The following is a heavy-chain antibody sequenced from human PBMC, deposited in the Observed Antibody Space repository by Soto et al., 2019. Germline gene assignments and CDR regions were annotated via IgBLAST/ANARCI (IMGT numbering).Heavy chain of an antibody. V-gene: IGHV3-53*01. CDR3: ARDYYDILTGSSYFDY. CDR2: IYSGGST. D-gene: IGHD3-9*01. J-gene: IGHJ4*02. CDR1: GFTVSSNY. Sequence: EVQLVESGGGLIQPGGSLRLSCAASGFTVSSNYMSWVRQAPGKGLEWVSVIYSGGSTYYADSVKGRFTISRDNSKNTLYLQMNSLRAEDTAVYYCARDYYDILTGSSYFDYWGQGTLVTVSS.